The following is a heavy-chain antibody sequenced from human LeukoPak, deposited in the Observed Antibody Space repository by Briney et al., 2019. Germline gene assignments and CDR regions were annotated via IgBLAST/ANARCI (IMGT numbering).Heavy chain of an antibody. V-gene: IGHV3-20*01. J-gene: IGHJ4*02. Sequence: GGSLRLSCAASGFTFDDYGMSWVRQAPGKGLEWVSGINWNGGSTGYADSVKGRFTISRDNAKNSLYLQMNSLRAEDTALYHCVRDLGPRPSLTPGFDYWGQGTLVTVSS. CDR2: INWNGGST. CDR1: GFTFDDYG. CDR3: VRDLGPRPSLTPGFDY. D-gene: IGHD4-23*01.